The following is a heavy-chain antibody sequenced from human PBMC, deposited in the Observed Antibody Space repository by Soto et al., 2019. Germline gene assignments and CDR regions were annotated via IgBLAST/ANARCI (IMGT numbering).Heavy chain of an antibody. CDR2: INAGNGNT. CDR3: ARGPGGPDGPGDY. Sequence: QVQLVQSGAEVKKPGASVKVSCKASGYTFTSYAMHWVRQAPGQRLEWMGWINAGNGNTKYSQKFQGRVTITRDTSANTAYMELSSLRFEDMAVYYCARGPGGPDGPGDYWGQGTLVTVSS. J-gene: IGHJ4*02. V-gene: IGHV1-3*01. CDR1: GYTFTSYA. D-gene: IGHD2-15*01.